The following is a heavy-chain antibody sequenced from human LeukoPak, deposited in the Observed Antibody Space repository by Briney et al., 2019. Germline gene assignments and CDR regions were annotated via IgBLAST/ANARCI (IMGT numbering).Heavy chain of an antibody. D-gene: IGHD3-10*01. J-gene: IGHJ4*02. Sequence: PGGSLRLSCAASGFTFTNGWMTWVRQAPGKGLERVGRIKSKGDGETTDYGAPVKGRFTMSRDDSKATLYLQMNFLQAEDTAVYYCATDLGLTMIRGVIVHWGQGALVIVSS. CDR1: GFTFTNGW. V-gene: IGHV3-15*01. CDR2: IKSKGDGETT. CDR3: ATDLGLTMIRGVIVH.